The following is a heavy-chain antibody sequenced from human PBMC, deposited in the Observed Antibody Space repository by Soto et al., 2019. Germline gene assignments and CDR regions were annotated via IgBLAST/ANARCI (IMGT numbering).Heavy chain of an antibody. V-gene: IGHV4-30-2*01. CDR2: IYENGFS. Sequence: SETLSLTCGVSGDSISSGGYYWSWIRQPPGKGLEWIGYIYENGFSDYNPSLKSRVTVSLDKSMNQFSLTLHSVSAADTAVYYCARSDGYNSFDHWGLGTLVTVSS. CDR1: GDSISSGGYY. J-gene: IGHJ4*02. D-gene: IGHD5-12*01. CDR3: ARSDGYNSFDH.